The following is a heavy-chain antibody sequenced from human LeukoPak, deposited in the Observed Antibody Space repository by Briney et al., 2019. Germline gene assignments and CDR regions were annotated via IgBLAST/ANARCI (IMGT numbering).Heavy chain of an antibody. CDR1: GYSFTSHY. D-gene: IGHD6-19*01. J-gene: IGHJ3*02. Sequence: ASVKVSCKASGYSFTSHYMHWVRQAPGQGLEWLGLINPSGSWTLYAQKFQGRVTITADKSTSTAYMELSSLRSEDTAVYYCARGFDSSSGWYPAFDIWGHGTMGTVSS. V-gene: IGHV1-46*01. CDR3: ARGFDSSSGWYPAFDI. CDR2: INPSGSWT.